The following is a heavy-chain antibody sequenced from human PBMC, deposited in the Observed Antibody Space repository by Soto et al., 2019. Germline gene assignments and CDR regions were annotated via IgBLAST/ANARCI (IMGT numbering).Heavy chain of an antibody. D-gene: IGHD6-19*01. CDR2: IDWDDDK. CDR3: ARIQESSGWYGGYYGMDV. V-gene: IGHV2-70*01. J-gene: IGHJ6*02. CDR1: GFSLSTSGMC. Sequence: VSGPTLVNPTQTLTLTCTFSGFSLSTSGMCVSWIRQPPGKALEWLALIDWDDDKYYSTSLKTRLTISKDTSKNQVVLTMTNMDPVDTATYYCARIQESSGWYGGYYGMDVWGQGTTVTVSS.